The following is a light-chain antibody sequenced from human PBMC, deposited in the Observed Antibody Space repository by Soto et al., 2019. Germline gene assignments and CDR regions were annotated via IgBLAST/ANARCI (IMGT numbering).Light chain of an antibody. CDR1: NSNIGRYS. V-gene: IGLV1-44*01. CDR2: SDD. J-gene: IGLJ3*02. Sequence: QSVLTPPPSLSGTPGQRVTISCSGSNSNIGRYSVNWYQHFPGTAPKILIYSDDERPSGVPDRFSGSKSGTSASLAISGLQSEDEAEYYCAAWDDNLNGPLFGGGTKRTVL. CDR3: AAWDDNLNGPL.